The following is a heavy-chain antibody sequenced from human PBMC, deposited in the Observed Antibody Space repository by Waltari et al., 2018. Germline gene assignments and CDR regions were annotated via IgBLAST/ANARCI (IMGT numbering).Heavy chain of an antibody. CDR1: GGSISSYY. Sequence: QVQLQESGPGLVKPSETLSLTCTVSGGSISSYYWSWIRQPAGKGLEWIGRIYTSGSTNYNPSLKSRVTMSVDTSKNQFSLKLSYVTAADTAVYYCARDGPPFYDFWSGYWRGAFDIWGQGTMVTVSS. V-gene: IGHV4-4*07. CDR3: ARDGPPFYDFWSGYWRGAFDI. D-gene: IGHD3-3*01. J-gene: IGHJ3*02. CDR2: IYTSGST.